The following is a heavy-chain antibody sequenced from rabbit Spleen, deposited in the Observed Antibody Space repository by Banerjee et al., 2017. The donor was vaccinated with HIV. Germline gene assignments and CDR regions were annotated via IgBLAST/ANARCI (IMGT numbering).Heavy chain of an antibody. J-gene: IGHJ4*01. CDR1: GFSFSSSDY. CDR3: ARDLTDAIGWNFGW. Sequence: QSLEESGGGLVQPEGSLTLTCKASGFSFSSSDYICWVRQAPGKGLEWISCIAGSSSGFTYSATWATGRFSISKTSSTTVTLQMTSLTAADTATYFCARDLTDAIGWNFGWWGPGTLVTVS. V-gene: IGHV1S40*01. CDR2: IAGSSSGFT. D-gene: IGHD4-1*01.